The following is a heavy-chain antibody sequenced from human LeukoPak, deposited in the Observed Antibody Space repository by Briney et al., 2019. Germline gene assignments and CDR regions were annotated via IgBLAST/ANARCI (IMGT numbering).Heavy chain of an antibody. J-gene: IGHJ4*02. D-gene: IGHD6-6*01. CDR1: GGPISSSSYY. V-gene: IGHV4-39*07. CDR3: ARGPPYSSSSSGY. CDR2: ITYTGST. Sequence: SETLSLTCTVSGGPISSSSYYWGWIRQPPGKGLEWIGSITYTGSTYYNPSLKSRVTISVDTSKNQFSLKLSSVTAADTAVYYCARGPPYSSSSSGYWGQGTLVTVSS.